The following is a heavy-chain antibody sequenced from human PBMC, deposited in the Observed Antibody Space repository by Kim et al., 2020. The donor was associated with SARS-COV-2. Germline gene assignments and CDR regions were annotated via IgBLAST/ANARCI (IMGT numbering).Heavy chain of an antibody. Sequence: SVKVSCKASGGTFSSYAISWVRQAPGQGLEWMGGIIPIFGTANYAQKFQGRVTITADESTSTAYMELSSLRSEDTAVYYCAREGGDYGDYDFGVTFDYWGQGTLVTVSS. D-gene: IGHD4-17*01. CDR3: AREGGDYGDYDFGVTFDY. J-gene: IGHJ4*02. CDR2: IIPIFGTA. CDR1: GGTFSSYA. V-gene: IGHV1-69*13.